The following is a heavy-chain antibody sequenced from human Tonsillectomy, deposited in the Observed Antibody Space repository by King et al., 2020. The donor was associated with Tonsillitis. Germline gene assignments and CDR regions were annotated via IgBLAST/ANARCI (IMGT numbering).Heavy chain of an antibody. CDR2: IIPIFGTA. Sequence: QLVQSGAEVKKPGSSVKVSCKASGGTFSSYAISWVRQAPGQGLEWMGGIIPIFGTANYAQKFQGRVTITADESTSTAYMELSSLRSEDTAVYYCARVPYYYGSGTPSGYYGMDVWGQGTTVTVSS. CDR3: ARVPYYYGSGTPSGYYGMDV. D-gene: IGHD3-10*01. CDR1: GGTFSSYA. J-gene: IGHJ6*02. V-gene: IGHV1-69*01.